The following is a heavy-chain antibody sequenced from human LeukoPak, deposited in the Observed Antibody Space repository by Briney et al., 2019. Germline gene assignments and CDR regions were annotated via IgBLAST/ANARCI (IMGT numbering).Heavy chain of an antibody. CDR3: ARVRIGFDY. D-gene: IGHD2-15*01. CDR2: IKYDGGEI. Sequence: GGSLRLSCAASGFNFNNYWINWVRQAPGKGLEWVANIKYDGGEIHYVDSVKGRFTISRDNAKNSLYLQMNSLRAEDTAVYYCARVRIGFDYWGQGTLVTVSS. J-gene: IGHJ4*02. CDR1: GFNFNNYW. V-gene: IGHV3-7*01.